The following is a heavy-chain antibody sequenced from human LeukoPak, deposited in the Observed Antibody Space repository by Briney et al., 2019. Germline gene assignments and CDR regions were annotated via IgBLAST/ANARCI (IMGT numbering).Heavy chain of an antibody. Sequence: GESLKISCKGSGYSFTSYWIGWVRQMPGKGLEWMGIIYPGDSDTRYSPSFQGQVTISADKSISTAYLQWSSLKASDTAMYYCARGLDYYGSGSPLGMDVWGQGTTVTVSS. CDR2: IYPGDSDT. D-gene: IGHD3-10*01. CDR3: ARGLDYYGSGSPLGMDV. CDR1: GYSFTSYW. V-gene: IGHV5-51*01. J-gene: IGHJ6*02.